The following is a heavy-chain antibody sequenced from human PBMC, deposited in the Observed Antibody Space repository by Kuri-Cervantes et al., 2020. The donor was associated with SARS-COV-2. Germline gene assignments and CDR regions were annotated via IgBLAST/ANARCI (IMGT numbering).Heavy chain of an antibody. V-gene: IGHV3-30-3*01. J-gene: IGHJ4*02. D-gene: IGHD2-2*01. CDR3: ASDWDILVVREGFDF. CDR2: ISYDGSNK. Sequence: SCKASGYTFTGYCMHWVRQAPGKGLEWVAVISYDGSNKYYADSVKGRFTISRDNSKNTLYLQMNSLRADNTAVYYCASDWDILVVREGFDFWGQGTLVTVSS. CDR1: GYTFTGYC.